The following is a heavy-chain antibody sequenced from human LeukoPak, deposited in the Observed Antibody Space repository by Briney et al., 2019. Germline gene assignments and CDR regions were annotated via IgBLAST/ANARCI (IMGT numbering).Heavy chain of an antibody. V-gene: IGHV3-23*01. CDR1: GFTFSSYA. CDR2: ISGSGDTT. J-gene: IGHJ3*02. Sequence: PGGSLRLSCAASGFTFSSYAMSWVRQAPGKGLEWVSGISGSGDTTHYADSVKGRFTISRDNSKNTLYLQMNSLRAEDTAVYYCAKKGISGGYFDAFDIWGQGTMVTVSS. CDR3: AKKGISGGYFDAFDI. D-gene: IGHD1-26*01.